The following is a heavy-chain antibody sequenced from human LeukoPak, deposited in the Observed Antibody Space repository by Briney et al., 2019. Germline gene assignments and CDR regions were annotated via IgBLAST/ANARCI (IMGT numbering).Heavy chain of an antibody. CDR3: AREYYYDFWSGGEGWFDP. CDR1: GGSISSGSYY. Sequence: SQTLSLTCTVSGGSISSGSYYWSWIRQPAGKGLEWIGRIYTSGSTNYNPSLKSRVTISVDTSKNQFSLKLSSVTAADTAVCYCAREYYYDFWSGGEGWFDPWGQGTLVTVSS. CDR2: IYTSGST. D-gene: IGHD3-3*01. V-gene: IGHV4-61*02. J-gene: IGHJ5*02.